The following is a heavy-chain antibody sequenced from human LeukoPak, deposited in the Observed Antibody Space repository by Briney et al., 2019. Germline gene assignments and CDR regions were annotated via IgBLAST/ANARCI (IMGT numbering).Heavy chain of an antibody. Sequence: GASVKVSCKASGYTFTSYDINGVRQATGQGLEWMGWMNPNSGNTGYAQKFQGRVTNTRNTSIHTAYMELSSLRSEDTAVYYCARSIIGVLRFLEWLPKYYYYYYMDVWGKGTTVTVSS. CDR3: ARSIIGVLRFLEWLPKYYYYYYMDV. V-gene: IGHV1-8*02. CDR1: GYTFTSYD. J-gene: IGHJ6*03. CDR2: MNPNSGNT. D-gene: IGHD3-3*01.